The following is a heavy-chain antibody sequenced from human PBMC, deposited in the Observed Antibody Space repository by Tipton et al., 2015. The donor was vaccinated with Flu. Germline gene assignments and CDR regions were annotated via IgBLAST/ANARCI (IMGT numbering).Heavy chain of an antibody. Sequence: SLRLSCAASRFTFSSYGMHWVRQAPGKGLEWVAVIWYDGINKYYADSVKGRFAISRDNSRNTLYLQMNSLRAEDTAVYYCARGTSSYSYDMDVWGQGTTVTVSS. CDR3: ARGTSSYSYDMDV. CDR1: RFTFSSYG. D-gene: IGHD6-6*01. V-gene: IGHV3-33*01. CDR2: IWYDGINK. J-gene: IGHJ6*02.